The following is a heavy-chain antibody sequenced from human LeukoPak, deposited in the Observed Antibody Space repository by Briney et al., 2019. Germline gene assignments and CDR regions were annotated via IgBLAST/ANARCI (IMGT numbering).Heavy chain of an antibody. Sequence: GGSLRLSCAASGFTFSDYYMSWIRQAPGKGLEWVSYISSSGSTMYYADSVKGRFTISRDNAKNSLYLQMNSLRAEDTAVYYCARGMVGYYDSSGDFDYWGQGTLVTVSS. D-gene: IGHD3-22*01. J-gene: IGHJ4*02. V-gene: IGHV3-11*01. CDR1: GFTFSDYY. CDR2: ISSSGSTM. CDR3: ARGMVGYYDSSGDFDY.